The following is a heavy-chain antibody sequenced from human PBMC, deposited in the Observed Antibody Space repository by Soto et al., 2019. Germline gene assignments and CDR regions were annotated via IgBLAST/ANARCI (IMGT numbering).Heavy chain of an antibody. D-gene: IGHD2-2*01. Sequence: EVQLLESGGGLVQPGGSLRLSCAASGFTFSSYAMSWVRQAPGKGLEWVSAISSSGGSTYYADSVKGRFTISRDNSKNTLYLQMNSLRAEDTAVYYCAPPYQLLFPFDYWGQGTLVTVSS. V-gene: IGHV3-23*01. CDR2: ISSSGGST. CDR3: APPYQLLFPFDY. CDR1: GFTFSSYA. J-gene: IGHJ4*02.